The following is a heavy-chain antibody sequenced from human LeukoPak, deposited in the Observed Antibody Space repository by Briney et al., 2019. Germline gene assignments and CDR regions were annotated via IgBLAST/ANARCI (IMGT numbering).Heavy chain of an antibody. D-gene: IGHD1-26*01. V-gene: IGHV3-11*01. Sequence: GGSLRLSCAASGFTFSDYYMTWVRQAPGKGLEWLSYISTSGSPIYYADSVKGRFTISRDNAKKSLYLQMNSLTAEDTAVYFCAREGGGSLDYWGQGILVSVSS. CDR1: GFTFSDYY. CDR3: AREGGGSLDY. CDR2: ISTSGSPI. J-gene: IGHJ4*02.